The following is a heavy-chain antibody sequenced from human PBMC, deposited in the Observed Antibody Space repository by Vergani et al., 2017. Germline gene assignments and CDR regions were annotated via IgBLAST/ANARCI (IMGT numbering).Heavy chain of an antibody. CDR2: INPSGGHT. V-gene: IGHV1-46*03. CDR1: GYTFSNYY. J-gene: IGHJ4*02. CDR3: ARGENGILTGYRY. Sequence: QVQVVQSGAEVKKSGASVKVSCKTSGYTFSNYYMHWVRQAPGQGLEWMGIINPSGGHTNYAQKFQGRVTMTRDTSTSTVYMELSSLRSEDTAIYYCARGENGILTGYRYWGQGTLLTVSA. D-gene: IGHD3-9*01.